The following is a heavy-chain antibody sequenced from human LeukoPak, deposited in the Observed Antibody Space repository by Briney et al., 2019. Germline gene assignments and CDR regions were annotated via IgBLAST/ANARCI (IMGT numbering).Heavy chain of an antibody. D-gene: IGHD3-22*01. V-gene: IGHV5-51*01. Sequence: PGESLKISCQGSGSSFTSYWIGWVRQLPGKGLEWMGIIYPGDSDTRYSPSFQGQVTISVDKSISTAYLQWSSLKASDTAMYYCARHPPSYFDSSGFPFDYWGQGTLVTVSS. CDR1: GSSFTSYW. CDR2: IYPGDSDT. J-gene: IGHJ4*02. CDR3: ARHPPSYFDSSGFPFDY.